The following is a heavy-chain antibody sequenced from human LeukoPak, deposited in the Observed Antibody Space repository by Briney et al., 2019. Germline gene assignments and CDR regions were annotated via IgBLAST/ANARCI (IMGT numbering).Heavy chain of an antibody. CDR1: GFTFSSYW. D-gene: IGHD4-17*01. V-gene: IGHV3-7*05. Sequence: PGGSLRLSCAASGFTFSSYWMSWVRQAPGKGLEWVANIKQDGSDNFYVDSVRGRFTISRDNAKNSLFLQMNSLRAEDTAVYYCARGKRMTTMTLGFDYWGQGTLVTVSS. CDR3: ARGKRMTTMTLGFDY. CDR2: IKQDGSDN. J-gene: IGHJ4*02.